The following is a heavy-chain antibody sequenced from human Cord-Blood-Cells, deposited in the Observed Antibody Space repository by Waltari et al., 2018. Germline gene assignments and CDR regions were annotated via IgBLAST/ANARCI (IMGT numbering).Heavy chain of an antibody. J-gene: IGHJ4*02. V-gene: IGHV3-43D*03. Sequence: EVQLVESGGVVVQPGGSLRLSCAASGFTFDVYAMHWVRQAPGKGLEWVSLISWDGGSTYYADSVKGRFTISRDNSKNSLYLQMNSLRAEDTALYYCAKDNSNYFDYWGQGTLVTVSS. CDR3: AKDNSNYFDY. CDR2: ISWDGGST. D-gene: IGHD4-4*01. CDR1: GFTFDVYA.